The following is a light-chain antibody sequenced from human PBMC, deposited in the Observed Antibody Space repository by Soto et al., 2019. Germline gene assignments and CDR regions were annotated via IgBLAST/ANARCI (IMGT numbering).Light chain of an antibody. V-gene: IGLV7-46*01. J-gene: IGLJ3*02. CDR2: DTS. CDR3: WLSYSGANCV. CDR1: TGAVTSGHY. Sequence: QAVVTQEPSLTVSPGGTVTLTCGSSTGAVTSGHYAYWLQQKPGQAPRTLIYDTSNKHSWTPGRFSGSLLGGKAALTLSGAQPEDEAEYYCWLSYSGANCVFGGGTKLTVL.